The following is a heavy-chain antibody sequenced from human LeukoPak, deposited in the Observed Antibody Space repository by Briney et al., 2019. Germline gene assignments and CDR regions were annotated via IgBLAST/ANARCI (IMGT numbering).Heavy chain of an antibody. D-gene: IGHD3-16*01. CDR1: GFTFSNYG. Sequence: GGSLRLSCAASGFTFSNYGMSWVRQAPGKGLEWVSAISGSGGSTYFPDSVKGRFTISRDNAKNSLYLQMNSLRAEDTAVYYCARRGGYYYYYMDVWGKGTTVTISS. J-gene: IGHJ6*03. CDR2: ISGSGGST. V-gene: IGHV3-23*01. CDR3: ARRGGYYYYYMDV.